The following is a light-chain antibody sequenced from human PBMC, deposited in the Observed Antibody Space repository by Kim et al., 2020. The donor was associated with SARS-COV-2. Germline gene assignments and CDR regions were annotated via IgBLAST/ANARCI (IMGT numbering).Light chain of an antibody. Sequence: SELTQPASVSGSPGQSITISCTGTSSDVGGYNYVSWYQQHPGKAPKLMIYDVSNRPSGVSNRFSGSKSGNTASLTISGLQAEDEADYYCSSYTSSNTLVFGTGTKVTVL. CDR3: SSYTSSNTLV. CDR2: DVS. CDR1: SSDVGGYNY. V-gene: IGLV2-14*03. J-gene: IGLJ1*01.